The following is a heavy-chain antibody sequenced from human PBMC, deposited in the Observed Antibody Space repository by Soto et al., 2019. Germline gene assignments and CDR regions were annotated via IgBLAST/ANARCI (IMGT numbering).Heavy chain of an antibody. CDR2: IIPIFGTA. V-gene: IGHV1-69*13. D-gene: IGHD2-21*01. Sequence: SVKVSCRASGGTFSSYAISGVRQAPGRGLEWMGGIIPIFGTANYAQKFQGRVTITADESTSTAYMELSGLRSEDTAVYYCARGPARDPDVVITLTYFDYWGQGTLVTFSS. CDR3: ARGPARDPDVVITLTYFDY. CDR1: GGTFSSYA. J-gene: IGHJ4*02.